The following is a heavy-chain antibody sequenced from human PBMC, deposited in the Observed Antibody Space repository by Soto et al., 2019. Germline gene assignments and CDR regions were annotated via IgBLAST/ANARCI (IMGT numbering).Heavy chain of an antibody. CDR1: GFIFRNFY. Sequence: PGGSLRLSCSASGFIFRNFYMSWLRQAPGKGLEWISYISNSGTYKNYADSVKGRFNISGDNSRNSVYLHMNSLTSEDTGIYYCARRQLEAGVWFDPWGRGTLVTVSS. V-gene: IGHV3-11*06. D-gene: IGHD1-1*01. J-gene: IGHJ5*02. CDR2: ISNSGTYK. CDR3: ARRQLEAGVWFDP.